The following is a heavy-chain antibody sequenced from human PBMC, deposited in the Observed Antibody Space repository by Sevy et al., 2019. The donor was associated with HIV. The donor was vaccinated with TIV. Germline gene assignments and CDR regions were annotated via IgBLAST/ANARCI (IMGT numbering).Heavy chain of an antibody. J-gene: IGHJ6*02. CDR2: IYYSGST. D-gene: IGHD6-6*01. CDR1: GGSISSGGYY. Sequence: SETLSLTCTVSGGSISSGGYYWSWIRQHPGKGLEWIGYIYYSGSTYYNPSLKSRVTISVDTSKNQFSLKLSSVTAADTAVYYCARDGSSIPYGMYVWGQGTTVTVSS. V-gene: IGHV4-31*03. CDR3: ARDGSSIPYGMYV.